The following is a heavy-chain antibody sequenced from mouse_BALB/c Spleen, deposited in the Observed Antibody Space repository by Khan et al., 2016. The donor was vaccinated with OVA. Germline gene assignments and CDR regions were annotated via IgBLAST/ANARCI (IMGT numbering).Heavy chain of an antibody. CDR3: ARRTTGYTMDY. Sequence: QVQLKESGAELARPGASVRMSCKASSYTFTSNTMHWVKQRPGQGLEWIGYINPRSDYTNCNQNFKDKATLTADKSSSTAYMQLSSLTSEDSAVYYCARRTTGYTMDYWGQGTSVTVSS. D-gene: IGHD2-14*01. CDR1: SYTFTSNT. J-gene: IGHJ4*01. V-gene: IGHV1-4*01. CDR2: INPRSDYT.